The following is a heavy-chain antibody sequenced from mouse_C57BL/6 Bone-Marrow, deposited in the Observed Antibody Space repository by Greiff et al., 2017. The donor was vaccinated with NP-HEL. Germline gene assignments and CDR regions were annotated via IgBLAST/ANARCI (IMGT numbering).Heavy chain of an antibody. CDR1: GYSITSGYD. CDR2: ISYSGSN. J-gene: IGHJ4*01. Sequence: EVQLQQSGPGMVKPSQSLSLTCTVTGYSITSGYDWHWIRHFPGNKLEWMGYISYSGSNNYNPSLKSRISITHDTSKNHFFLKLNSVTTEDTATYYCARDNYYARDYWGQGTSVTVSS. CDR3: ARDNYYARDY. V-gene: IGHV3-1*01.